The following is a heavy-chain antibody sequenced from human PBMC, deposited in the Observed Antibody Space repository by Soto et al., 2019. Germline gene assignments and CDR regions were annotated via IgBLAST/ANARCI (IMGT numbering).Heavy chain of an antibody. J-gene: IGHJ5*01. D-gene: IGHD1-26*01. CDR1: AHTYTDFY. V-gene: IGHV1-46*04. CDR2: INPSSDAT. Sequence: QVQVEQSGAEVKEPGASARLSCKASAHTYTDFYIHWVRQAPGQGLEWMGTINPSSDATFYAQKLQGRVIMTKDMSTTTVYMELSSLTSDDTAMYYCTRESSGATWFDSWGQGTLVTVSS. CDR3: TRESSGATWFDS.